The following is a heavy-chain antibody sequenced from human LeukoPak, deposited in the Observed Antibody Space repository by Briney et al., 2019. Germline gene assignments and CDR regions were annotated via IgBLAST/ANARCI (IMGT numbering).Heavy chain of an antibody. D-gene: IGHD1-7*01. CDR3: ARYLNSASWYFDL. Sequence: GGSLRLSCAPSGFTFSSYAMTWVRQAPGKGPEWVSALSASGTATYYADSVQGRFSISRDNSKNTLFLQMNSLSAEDTAIYYCARYLNSASWYFDLWGRGTLVTVSS. CDR1: GFTFSSYA. CDR2: LSASGTAT. V-gene: IGHV3-23*01. J-gene: IGHJ2*01.